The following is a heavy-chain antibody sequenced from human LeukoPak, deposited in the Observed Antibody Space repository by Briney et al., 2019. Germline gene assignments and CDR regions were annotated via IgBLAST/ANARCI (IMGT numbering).Heavy chain of an antibody. J-gene: IGHJ6*03. D-gene: IGHD6-13*01. Sequence: SETLSLTRTVSGGSISSYYWSWIWQPAGKGLEWIGRIYTSGSTNYNPSLKSRVTMSVDTSKNQFSLKLSSVTAADTAVYYCARETAAAGTYYYYYMDVWGKGTTVTVSS. CDR3: ARETAAAGTYYYYYMDV. CDR2: IYTSGST. V-gene: IGHV4-4*07. CDR1: GGSISSYY.